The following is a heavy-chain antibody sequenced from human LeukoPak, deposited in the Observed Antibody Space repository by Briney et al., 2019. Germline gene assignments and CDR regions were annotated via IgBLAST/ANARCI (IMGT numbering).Heavy chain of an antibody. V-gene: IGHV3-30*02. D-gene: IGHD2-15*01. CDR3: ASFSGGSNDAFDI. Sequence: PGGSLRLSCAASAFTFSNYGMHWVRQAPGKGLEWIAFIRYDGTNESYADSVKGRFTISRDNAKNSLYLQMNSLRAEDTAVYYCASFSGGSNDAFDIWGQGTMVTVSS. J-gene: IGHJ3*02. CDR1: AFTFSNYG. CDR2: IRYDGTNE.